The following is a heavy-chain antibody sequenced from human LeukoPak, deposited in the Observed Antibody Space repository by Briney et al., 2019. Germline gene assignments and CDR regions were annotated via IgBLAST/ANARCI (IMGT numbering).Heavy chain of an antibody. CDR2: ISYDGSNK. CDR3: AKDIILGATAHAFDI. Sequence: GESLRLSCAASGFTFSSYGMHWVRQAPGKGLEWVAVISYDGSNKYYADSVKGRFTISRDNSKNTLYLQMNSLRAEDTAVYYCAKDIILGATAHAFDIWGQGTMVTVSS. D-gene: IGHD1-26*01. CDR1: GFTFSSYG. V-gene: IGHV3-30*18. J-gene: IGHJ3*02.